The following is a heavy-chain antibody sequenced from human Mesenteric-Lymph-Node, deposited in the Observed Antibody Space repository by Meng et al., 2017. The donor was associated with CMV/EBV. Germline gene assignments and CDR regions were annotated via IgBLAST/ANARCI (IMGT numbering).Heavy chain of an antibody. CDR3: ARLRYSSSPGGVYYYYYGMDV. J-gene: IGHJ6*02. Sequence: GSLSLTCTVSGGSVSSGSYYWSWIRQPPGKGLEWIGYIYYSGSTNYNPSLKSRVTISVDTSKNQFSLKLSSVTAADTAVYYCARLRYSSSPGGVYYYYYGMDVWGQGTTVTVSS. CDR1: GGSVSSGSYY. D-gene: IGHD6-6*01. CDR2: IYYSGST. V-gene: IGHV4-61*01.